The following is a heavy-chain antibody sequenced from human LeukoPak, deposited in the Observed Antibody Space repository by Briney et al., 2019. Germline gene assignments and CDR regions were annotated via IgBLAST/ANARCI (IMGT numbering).Heavy chain of an antibody. CDR2: IDHSGTT. Sequence: SETLSLXCGVSGGSFSGYQWTWIRQSPGKGMEWIGQIDHSGTTNYDPSLKSRLTMSVDTSKNQFSLKLTSVTAADTAVYYCXXGAYNGXWYYYWGQGALVTVSS. CDR3: XXGAYNGXWYYY. J-gene: IGHJ4*02. V-gene: IGHV4-34*01. D-gene: IGHD6-13*01. CDR1: GGSFSGYQ.